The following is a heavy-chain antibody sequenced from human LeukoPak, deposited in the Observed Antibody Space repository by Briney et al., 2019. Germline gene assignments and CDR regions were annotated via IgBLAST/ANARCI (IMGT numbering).Heavy chain of an antibody. Sequence: SVKVSCKASGGTFSSYAISWVRQAPGQGLEWMGGIIPIFGTANYAQKFQGRVTITTDESTSTAYMELSSLRSEDTAVYYCARGVVSMVRGVIHTDYYYYYDMDVWGKGTTVTVSS. CDR3: ARGVVSMVRGVIHTDYYYYYDMDV. V-gene: IGHV1-69*05. J-gene: IGHJ6*03. D-gene: IGHD3-10*01. CDR1: GGTFSSYA. CDR2: IIPIFGTA.